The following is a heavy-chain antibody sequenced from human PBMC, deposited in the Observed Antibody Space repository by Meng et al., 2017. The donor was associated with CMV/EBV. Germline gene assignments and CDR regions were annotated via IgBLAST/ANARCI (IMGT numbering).Heavy chain of an antibody. V-gene: IGHV1-2*02. Sequence: ASVKVSCKASGYTFTGYYMHWVRQAPGQGLEWMGWINANSGGTTYAVKFQGRVTMTRDTSITTAYMELSRLRSDDTAVYYCARVTDFWSTPWGFDPWGQGTLVTVSS. D-gene: IGHD3-3*01. CDR2: INANSGGT. J-gene: IGHJ5*01. CDR3: ARVTDFWSTPWGFDP. CDR1: GYTFTGYY.